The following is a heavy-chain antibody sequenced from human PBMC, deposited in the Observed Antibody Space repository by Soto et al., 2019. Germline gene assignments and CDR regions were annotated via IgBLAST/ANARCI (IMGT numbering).Heavy chain of an antibody. CDR1: GFTFSTYS. Sequence: PGGSLRLSCAASGFTFSTYSMNWVRQAPGKGLEWVSSISSSSSYIYYADSVKGRFTISRDNAKNSLYLQMNSLRAEDTAVYYCARGSYYYDSSGHPDYWGQGTLVPVSS. D-gene: IGHD3-22*01. V-gene: IGHV3-21*01. CDR2: ISSSSSYI. J-gene: IGHJ4*02. CDR3: ARGSYYYDSSGHPDY.